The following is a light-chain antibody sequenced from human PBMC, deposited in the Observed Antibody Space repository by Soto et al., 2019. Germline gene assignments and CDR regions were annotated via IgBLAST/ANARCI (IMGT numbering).Light chain of an antibody. Sequence: QSALTQPASVSGSPGQSITISCAGTSSDVGGYKYVSGYQQHPGKAPKLMIYEVSNRPSGVSNCFSGSKSGNTASLTISGLQAEDEADYYCNSYTSTYTGVFGTGTKVTVL. CDR3: NSYTSTYTGV. CDR1: SSDVGGYKY. CDR2: EVS. V-gene: IGLV2-14*01. J-gene: IGLJ1*01.